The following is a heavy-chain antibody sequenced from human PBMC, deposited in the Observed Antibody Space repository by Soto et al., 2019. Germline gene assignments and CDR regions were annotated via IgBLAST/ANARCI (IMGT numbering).Heavy chain of an antibody. D-gene: IGHD3-22*01. J-gene: IGHJ4*02. V-gene: IGHV3-23*01. Sequence: GSLGLSCAASGFTGSSCTLRWVRQPPRKGLEWVSAISGSGAGTYYVDSVKGRFTISRDNSKDTLYLQIDSLRVEDTAVYYCAKEEKVYYDNSGSPDYWGQGTLVTVSS. CDR3: AKEEKVYYDNSGSPDY. CDR2: ISGSGAGT. CDR1: GFTGSSCT.